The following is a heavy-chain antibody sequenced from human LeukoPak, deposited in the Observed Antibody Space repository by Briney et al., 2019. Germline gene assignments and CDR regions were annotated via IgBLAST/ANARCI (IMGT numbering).Heavy chain of an antibody. CDR2: IYHSGSA. CDR1: GGSISSGNW. Sequence: PSGTLSLTCAFSGGSISSGNWWTWVRQPPGKGLDWIGEIYHSGSANYNPSLKSRVTISVDKSKNQFSLKLTSVTAADTAVYFCARIGNYYFDYWGQGTLVTVSS. J-gene: IGHJ4*02. D-gene: IGHD1-1*01. CDR3: ARIGNYYFDY. V-gene: IGHV4-4*02.